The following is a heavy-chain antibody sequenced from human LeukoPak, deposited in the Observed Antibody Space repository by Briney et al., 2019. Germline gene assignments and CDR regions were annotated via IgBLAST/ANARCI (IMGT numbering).Heavy chain of an antibody. CDR3: AKDRANWAIDD. V-gene: IGHV3-69-1*01. CDR1: GFTFTNHP. Sequence: GGSLRLSCAASGFTFTNHPMNWVRQAPGKGLEWVSYIGGDGVAFYAGSVKGRFTMSKDDARKSLYLQMSSLRVEDTALYYCAKDRANWAIDDWGQGTQVTVSS. CDR2: IGGDGVA. D-gene: IGHD2-2*02. J-gene: IGHJ4*02.